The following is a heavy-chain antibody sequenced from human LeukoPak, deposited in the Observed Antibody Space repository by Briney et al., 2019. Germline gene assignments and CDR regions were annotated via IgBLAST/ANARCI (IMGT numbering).Heavy chain of an antibody. D-gene: IGHD4-17*01. CDR1: GFTFSSYA. Sequence: PGGSLRLSCAASGFTFSSYAMSWVRQAPGKGLEWVANIKQDGSEKYYVDSVKGRFTISRDNAKNSLYLQMNSLRAEDTAVYYCARAGGDYYFDYWGQGTLVTVSS. CDR3: ARAGGDYYFDY. J-gene: IGHJ4*02. CDR2: IKQDGSEK. V-gene: IGHV3-7*01.